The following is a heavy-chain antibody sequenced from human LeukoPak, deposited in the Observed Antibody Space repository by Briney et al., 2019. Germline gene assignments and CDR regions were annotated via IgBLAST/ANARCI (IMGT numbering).Heavy chain of an antibody. CDR3: ARNGWPYFFDF. CDR1: GFTFDNYE. V-gene: IGHV3-48*03. D-gene: IGHD6-19*01. CDR2: ISSVGSTI. Sequence: QPGGSLRLSCAASGFTFDNYEMNWVRQAPGKGLEWISYISSVGSTINYADSVKGRFTVSRDSAKNSLYLQMNSLRVEDTAVYYCARNGWPYFFDFWGQGTLVTVSS. J-gene: IGHJ4*02.